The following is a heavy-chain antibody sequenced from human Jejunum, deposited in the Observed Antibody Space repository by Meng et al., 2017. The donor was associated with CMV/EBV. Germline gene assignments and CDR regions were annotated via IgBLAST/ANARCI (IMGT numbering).Heavy chain of an antibody. CDR3: ARYTRVPAN. CDR1: GFTFSDPY. Sequence: LSCAASGFTFSDPYMTWIRQAPGKGLELVAYISPTSTDIKYTDSVRGRFTISRDNARNSLYLQMNSLRAEDTALYYCARYTRVPANWGQGTLVTVS. J-gene: IGHJ4*02. V-gene: IGHV3-11*06. D-gene: IGHD6-25*01. CDR2: ISPTSTDI.